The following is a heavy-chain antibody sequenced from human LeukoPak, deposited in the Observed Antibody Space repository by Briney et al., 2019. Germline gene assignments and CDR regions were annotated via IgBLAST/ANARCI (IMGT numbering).Heavy chain of an antibody. CDR1: GFTFSSYG. CDR2: ISGSGGST. Sequence: GSLRLSCAASGFTFSSYGMHWVRQAPGKGLEWVSAISGSGGSTYYADSVKGRFTISRDNSKNTLYLQMNSLRAEDTAVYYCAKLPHYYDSSGLRAFDIWGQGTMVTVSS. CDR3: AKLPHYYDSSGLRAFDI. J-gene: IGHJ3*02. V-gene: IGHV3-23*01. D-gene: IGHD3-22*01.